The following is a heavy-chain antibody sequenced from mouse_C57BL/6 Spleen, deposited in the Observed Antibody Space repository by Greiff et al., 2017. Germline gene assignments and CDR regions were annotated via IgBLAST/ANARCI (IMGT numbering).Heavy chain of an antibody. D-gene: IGHD2-2*01. J-gene: IGHJ3*01. V-gene: IGHV5-4*03. CDR1: GFTFSSYA. Sequence: EVMLVESGGGLVKPGGSLKLSCAASGFTFSSYAMSWVRQTPEKRLEWVATISDGGSYTYYPDNVKGRFTISRDNAKNNLYLQRSHLKSEDTAMYYCASGVTKAWFAYWGQGTLVTVSA. CDR2: ISDGGSYT. CDR3: ASGVTKAWFAY.